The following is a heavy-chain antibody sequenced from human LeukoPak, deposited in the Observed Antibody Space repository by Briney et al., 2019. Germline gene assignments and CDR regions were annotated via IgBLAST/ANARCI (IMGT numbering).Heavy chain of an antibody. V-gene: IGHV1-3*04. J-gene: IGHJ4*02. CDR3: AREMGSREAAAGPLVTLMDY. D-gene: IGHD6-13*01. CDR2: INTANGNT. CDR1: GYTFTSYA. Sequence: ASVKVSCKASGYTFTSYAMHWVRQAPGQRLEWMGWINTANGNTKYSQKFQGRVTITRDTSASTAYMELSSLRSEDTAVYYCAREMGSREAAAGPLVTLMDYWGQGTLVTVSS.